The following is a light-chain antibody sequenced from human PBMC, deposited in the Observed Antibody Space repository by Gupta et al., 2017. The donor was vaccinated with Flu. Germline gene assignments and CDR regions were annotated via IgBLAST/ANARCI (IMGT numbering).Light chain of an antibody. Sequence: DIVMTQSPLSLPVTPGEPASISCRSGQSLLHSNGYNYLDWYLQKPGQSPQLLISLGSNRASGVPERFSGSGSGTDFTLKISRVEAEDVGVYYCMQALQTPLTFGGGTKVEIK. CDR2: LGS. CDR1: QSLLHSNGYNY. CDR3: MQALQTPLT. J-gene: IGKJ4*01. V-gene: IGKV2-28*01.